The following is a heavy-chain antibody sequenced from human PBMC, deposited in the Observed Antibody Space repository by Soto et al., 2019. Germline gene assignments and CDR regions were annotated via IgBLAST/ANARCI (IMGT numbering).Heavy chain of an antibody. J-gene: IGHJ6*04. CDR1: GGSFSGYY. D-gene: IGHD3-16*01. Sequence: SETLSLTCAVYGGSFSGYYWSWIRQPPGKGLEWIGEINHSGSTNYNPSLKSRVTISVDTSKNQFSLKLSSVTAADTAVYYCARGSLLGPSDVWGKGTTVTVSS. CDR3: ARGSLLGPSDV. CDR2: INHSGST. V-gene: IGHV4-34*01.